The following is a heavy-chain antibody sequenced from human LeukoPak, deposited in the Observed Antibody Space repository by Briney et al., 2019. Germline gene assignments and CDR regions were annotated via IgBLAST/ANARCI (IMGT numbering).Heavy chain of an antibody. J-gene: IGHJ5*02. D-gene: IGHD5-12*01. V-gene: IGHV4-39*07. CDR2: IYHVGGT. Sequence: SETLSLTCTVSGVSIKTNSDYWGWLRQPPGKGLEWIGSIYHVGGTYYNPSLKSRVTISIDTSKNQFSLKLTSVTAADTAIYYCARDGRSGYEDLWGPGTLATVSS. CDR1: GVSIKTNSDY. CDR3: ARDGRSGYEDL.